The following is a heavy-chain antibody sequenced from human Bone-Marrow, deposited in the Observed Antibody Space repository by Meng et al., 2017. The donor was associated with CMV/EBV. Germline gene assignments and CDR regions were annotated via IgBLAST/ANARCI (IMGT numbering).Heavy chain of an antibody. D-gene: IGHD6-19*01. Sequence: GGSLRLSCAASGFTFNTYSMNWVRQAPGKGLEWVSSISSSSSYIYYADSVKGRFTISRDNAKNSLYLQMNRLRAEDTAVYYCARDLRSLTSIAVGFDPWGQGTLVPSPQ. CDR3: ARDLRSLTSIAVGFDP. J-gene: IGHJ5*02. V-gene: IGHV3-21*01. CDR2: ISSSSSYI. CDR1: GFTFNTYS.